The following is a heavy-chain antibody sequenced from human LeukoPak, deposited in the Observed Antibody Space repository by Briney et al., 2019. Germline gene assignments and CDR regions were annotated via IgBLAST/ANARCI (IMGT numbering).Heavy chain of an antibody. CDR2: MSSSSNTR. J-gene: IGHJ4*02. CDR3: ARGTGTNVLRPFDY. D-gene: IGHD2/OR15-2a*01. Sequence: GGSLRLSCAVSGFTFSTYNMNWVRQAPGKGLERVSYMSSSSNTRYYADSVKGRFTISRDNAKNSLYLQMNSLRDEDTAVYYCARGTGTNVLRPFDYWGQGTLVNVSS. CDR1: GFTFSTYN. V-gene: IGHV3-48*02.